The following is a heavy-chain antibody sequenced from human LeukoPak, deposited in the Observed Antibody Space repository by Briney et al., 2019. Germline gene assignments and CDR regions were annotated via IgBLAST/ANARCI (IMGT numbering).Heavy chain of an antibody. CDR2: ISAYNGNT. CDR3: ARVDGLRFLEWLDY. J-gene: IGHJ4*02. D-gene: IGHD3-3*01. CDR1: GFSLSTND. Sequence: ASVKVSCKTSGFSLSTNDLTWVRQAPGQGLEWMGWISAYNGNTNYAQKLQGRVTMTTDTSTSTAYMELRSLRSDDTAVYYCARVDGLRFLEWLDYWGQGTLVTVSS. V-gene: IGHV1-18*01.